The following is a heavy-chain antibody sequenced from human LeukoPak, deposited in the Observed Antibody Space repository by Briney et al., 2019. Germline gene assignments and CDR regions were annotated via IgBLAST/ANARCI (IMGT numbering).Heavy chain of an antibody. Sequence: ASVKVSCKASGYTFTSYDINWVRQATGQGLEWMGWMNPNSGNTGYAQKFQGGVTMTRNTSISTAYMELSSLRSEDTAVYYCARARVVVAATAPKHNWFDPWGQGTLVTVSS. CDR1: GYTFTSYD. D-gene: IGHD2-15*01. CDR3: ARARVVVAATAPKHNWFDP. V-gene: IGHV1-8*01. CDR2: MNPNSGNT. J-gene: IGHJ5*02.